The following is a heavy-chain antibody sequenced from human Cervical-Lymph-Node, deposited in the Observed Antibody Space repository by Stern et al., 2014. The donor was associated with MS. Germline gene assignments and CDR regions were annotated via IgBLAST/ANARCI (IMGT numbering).Heavy chain of an antibody. CDR2: INTNTGNP. Sequence: VQLLESGSELKKPGASVKVSCKASGYTFTSYAMNWVRQAPGQGLEWMGWINTNTGNPTYAQGFTGRFVFSLDTSVSTAYLQISSLKAEDTAVYYCARGAPPALAYCGGDCFFDYWGQGTLVTVSS. D-gene: IGHD2-21*02. CDR3: ARGAPPALAYCGGDCFFDY. CDR1: GYTFTSYA. V-gene: IGHV7-4-1*02. J-gene: IGHJ4*02.